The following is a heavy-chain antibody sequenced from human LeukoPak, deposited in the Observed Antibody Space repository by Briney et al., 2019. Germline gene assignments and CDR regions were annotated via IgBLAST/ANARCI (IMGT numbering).Heavy chain of an antibody. D-gene: IGHD6-6*01. Sequence: SETLSLTCAVSGYSTSSGYYWGWIRQPRGKELEWIGSIYHSGSTYYNPSLKSRVTISVDTSKNQFSLKLSSVTAADTAVYYCARPNSGYSSSRYYYYMDVWGKGTTVTVSS. CDR1: GYSTSSGYY. CDR3: ARPNSGYSSSRYYYYMDV. V-gene: IGHV4-38-2*01. CDR2: IYHSGST. J-gene: IGHJ6*03.